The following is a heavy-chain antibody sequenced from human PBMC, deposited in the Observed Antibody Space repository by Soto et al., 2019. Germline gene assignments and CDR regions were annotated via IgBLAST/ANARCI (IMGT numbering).Heavy chain of an antibody. CDR1: GGSISSGGYS. J-gene: IGHJ4*02. V-gene: IGHV4-30-2*01. D-gene: IGHD3-3*01. CDR3: ARRSGYTKRFDY. Sequence: LSLTFAVSGGSISSGGYSWSWIRQPPGKGLEWIGYIYHSGSTYYNPSLKSRVTISVDRSKNQFSLKLSSVTAADTAVYYCARRSGYTKRFDYWGQGTLVTVSS. CDR2: IYHSGST.